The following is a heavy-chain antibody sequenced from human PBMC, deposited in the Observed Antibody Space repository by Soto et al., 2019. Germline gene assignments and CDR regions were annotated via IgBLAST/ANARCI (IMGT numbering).Heavy chain of an antibody. V-gene: IGHV1-69*08. D-gene: IGHD3-10*01. CDR2: IIPILGIA. CDR1: GGTLSSYS. CDR3: ARDQHRGVNFYGMDV. Sequence: QVQLVQSGAEVKKPGSSVKVSCKASGGTLSSYSISWVRQAPGQGLEWMGRIIPILGIANYAQKFQGRVTITADKSASTAYMELSSLRSEDTAVYYCARDQHRGVNFYGMDVWGQGTTVTVSS. J-gene: IGHJ6*02.